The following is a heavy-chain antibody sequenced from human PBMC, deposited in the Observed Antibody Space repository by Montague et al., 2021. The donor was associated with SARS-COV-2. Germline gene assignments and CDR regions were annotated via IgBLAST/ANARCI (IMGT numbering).Heavy chain of an antibody. D-gene: IGHD6-6*01. CDR1: GFNFSDYY. V-gene: IGHV3-11*06. CDR2: INSRSTYT. CDR3: AREAHLATRPGWSDWFAP. J-gene: IGHJ5*02. Sequence: SLRLSCAASGFNFSDYYMTWVRQAPGKGLEWISYINSRSTYTNYAGSLKGRFTISRDNAKNSLYLQMDSLRAEDTGVYYCAREAHLATRPGWSDWFAPWGQGTLVTVSS.